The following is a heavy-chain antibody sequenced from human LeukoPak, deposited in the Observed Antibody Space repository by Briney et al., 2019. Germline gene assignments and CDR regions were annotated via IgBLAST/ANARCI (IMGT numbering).Heavy chain of an antibody. CDR1: GGTFSSYA. CDR2: IIPIFGTA. CDR3: ARDHYYYDSSGYYYGIMDY. Sequence: GASVKVSCKASGGTFSSYAISWVRQAPGQGLEWMGGIIPIFGTANYAQKFQGRVTITADESTSTAYMELSSLRSEDTAVYYCARDHYYYDSSGYYYGIMDYWGQGTLVTVSS. V-gene: IGHV1-69*13. D-gene: IGHD3-22*01. J-gene: IGHJ4*02.